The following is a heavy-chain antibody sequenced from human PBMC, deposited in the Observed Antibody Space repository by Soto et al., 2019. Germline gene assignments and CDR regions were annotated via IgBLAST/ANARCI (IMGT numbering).Heavy chain of an antibody. D-gene: IGHD2-8*01. J-gene: IGHJ4*02. V-gene: IGHV4-34*01. CDR2: ISHRGST. CDR1: GGSFSAHY. CDR3: ARAGRLGYCMNGVCRVDL. Sequence: QVQLQQWGAGLLKPSETLSLTCAVSGGSFSAHYWSWIRQPPGKGLEWIGEISHRGSTNYNPSLKRRVTISVDTSKNQFSLRRTSVTAVDTAVYFCARAGRLGYCMNGVCRVDLWGRGTLVTVSS.